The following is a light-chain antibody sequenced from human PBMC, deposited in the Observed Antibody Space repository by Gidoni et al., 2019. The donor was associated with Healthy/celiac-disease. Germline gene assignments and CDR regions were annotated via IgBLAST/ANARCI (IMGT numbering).Light chain of an antibody. Sequence: DIQMTQSPSTLSASVGDRVTITCRASQSISIWLAWYQQKPGKAPKLLIYDASSLESGVPSRFSGSGSGTEFTLTISSLQPDDLATYYCQQYNSYSGTFGQGTKVEIK. CDR1: QSISIW. CDR3: QQYNSYSGT. CDR2: DAS. V-gene: IGKV1-5*01. J-gene: IGKJ1*01.